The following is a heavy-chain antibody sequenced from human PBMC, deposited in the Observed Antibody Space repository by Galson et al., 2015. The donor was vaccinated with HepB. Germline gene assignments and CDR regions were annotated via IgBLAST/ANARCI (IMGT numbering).Heavy chain of an antibody. Sequence: SVKVSCKASGYTFTSYYMHWVRQAPGQGLEWMGIINPSGGSTSYAQKFQGRVTMTRDTSTSTVYMELSSLRSEDTAVYYCARGIDYGTSAYSFPSMYLHHWRPWTLVTVAP. CDR1: GYTFTSYY. V-gene: IGHV1-46*01. D-gene: IGHD3-22*01. J-gene: IGHJ1*01. CDR2: INPSGGST. CDR3: ARGIDYGTSAYSFPSMYLHH.